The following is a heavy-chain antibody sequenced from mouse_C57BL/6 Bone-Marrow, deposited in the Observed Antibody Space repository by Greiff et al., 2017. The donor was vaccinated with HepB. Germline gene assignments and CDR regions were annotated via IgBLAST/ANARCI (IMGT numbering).Heavy chain of an antibody. J-gene: IGHJ1*03. Sequence: QDQLQQPGAELVKPGASVKLSCKASGYTFTSYWMHWVKQRPGQGLEWIGMIHPNSGSTNYNEKFKSKATLTVDKSSSTAYMQLSSLTSEDSAVYYCARSPYYYGSSWYFDVWGTGTTVTVSS. D-gene: IGHD1-1*01. CDR2: IHPNSGST. CDR3: ARSPYYYGSSWYFDV. V-gene: IGHV1-64*01. CDR1: GYTFTSYW.